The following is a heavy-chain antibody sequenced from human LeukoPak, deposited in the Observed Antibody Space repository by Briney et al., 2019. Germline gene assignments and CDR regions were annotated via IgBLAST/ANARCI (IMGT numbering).Heavy chain of an antibody. V-gene: IGHV4-34*01. CDR2: INHSGST. CDR1: GGSFSGYY. D-gene: IGHD2-2*01. CDR3: ARGVPAATQSSFDY. Sequence: PSETLSLTCAVYGGSFSGYYWSWIRQPPGKGLEWTGEINHSGSTNYNPSLKSRVTISVDTSKNQFSLKLSSVTAADTAVYYCARGVPAATQSSFDYWGQGTLVTVSS. J-gene: IGHJ4*02.